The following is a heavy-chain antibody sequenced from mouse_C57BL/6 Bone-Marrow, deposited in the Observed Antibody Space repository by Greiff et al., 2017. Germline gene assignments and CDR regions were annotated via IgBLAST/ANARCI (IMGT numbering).Heavy chain of an antibody. CDR3: ARSPYYGLFAY. J-gene: IGHJ3*01. CDR2: IYPSDSET. D-gene: IGHD1-1*02. V-gene: IGHV1-61*01. Sequence: QVQLQQPGAELVRPGSSVKLSCKASGYTFTSYWMDWVKQRPGQGLEWIGYIYPSDSETHYNQKFKDKATLTVDKSSSTAYMQLSSLTSEDSAVYYFARSPYYGLFAYWGQGTLVTVSA. CDR1: GYTFTSYW.